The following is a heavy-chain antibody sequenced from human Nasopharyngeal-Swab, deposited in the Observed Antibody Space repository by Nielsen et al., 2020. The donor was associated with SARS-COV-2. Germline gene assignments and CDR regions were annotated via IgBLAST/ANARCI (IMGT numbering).Heavy chain of an antibody. V-gene: IGHV1-3*01. J-gene: IGHJ4*02. CDR2: INAGNGNT. CDR3: ARQNRLTGNFDY. Sequence: WVRQAPGQRLEWMGWINAGNGNTKYSQKFQGRVTITADESTSTAYMELSSLRSEDTAVYYCARQNRLTGNFDYWGQGTLVTVSS. D-gene: IGHD1-14*01.